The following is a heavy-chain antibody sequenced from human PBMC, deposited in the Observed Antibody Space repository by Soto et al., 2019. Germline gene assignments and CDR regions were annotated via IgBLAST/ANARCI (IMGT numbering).Heavy chain of an antibody. CDR3: ANSPYVLLWFGELLYLYY. V-gene: IGHV3-23*01. CDR1: VFTFSRYA. Sequence: GGYLRLSCADSVFTFSRYAMSWFRQAPGKVLEWVSAISCSGGSTYYADSVKGRFTISRDNSKNTLYLQMNSLRAEDTAVYYCANSPYVLLWFGELLYLYYWGQGTLVTVSS. D-gene: IGHD3-10*01. J-gene: IGHJ4*02. CDR2: ISCSGGST.